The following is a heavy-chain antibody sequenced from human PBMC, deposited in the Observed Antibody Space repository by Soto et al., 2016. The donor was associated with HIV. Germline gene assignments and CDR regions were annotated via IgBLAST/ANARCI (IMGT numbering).Heavy chain of an antibody. CDR3: ARERGVYYDILTGYSPDSFDI. D-gene: IGHD3-9*01. V-gene: IGHV1-69*01. CDR2: IIPLFGRT. Sequence: QVQLVQSGAEVRKPGSSVKVSCKASGGTFSTYGISWVRQAPGQGLEWMGGIIPLFGRTNYAQKFQGRVTITADESTSTVYMELSSLRSEDTAVYYCARERGVYYDILTGYSPDSFDIWGQGTMVTVSS. J-gene: IGHJ3*02. CDR1: GGTFSTYG.